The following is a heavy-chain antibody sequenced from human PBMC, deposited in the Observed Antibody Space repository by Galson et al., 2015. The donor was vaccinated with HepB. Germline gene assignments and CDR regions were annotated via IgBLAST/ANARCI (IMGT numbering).Heavy chain of an antibody. D-gene: IGHD3-10*01. J-gene: IGHJ6*02. V-gene: IGHV1-69*02. CDR3: ATRWAMVRGGGDYYYGMDV. Sequence: SGGTFSSYTIRWVRQAPGQGLEWMGRIIPILGIANYAQKFQGRVTITADKSTSTAYMELSNLRSEDTAVYYCATRWAMVRGGGDYYYGMDVWGQGTTVTVSS. CDR2: IIPILGIA. CDR1: GGTFSSYT.